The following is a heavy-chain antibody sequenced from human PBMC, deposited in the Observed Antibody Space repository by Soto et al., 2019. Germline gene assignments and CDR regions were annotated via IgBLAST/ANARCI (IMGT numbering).Heavy chain of an antibody. CDR1: GFTFSNAW. CDR3: STGLGTYYSRFDY. J-gene: IGHJ4*02. CDR2: IKSGIDGEAT. D-gene: IGHD3-10*01. V-gene: IGHV3-15*07. Sequence: GGSLRLSCAASGFTFSNAWINWVRQAPGKGLEWVGRIKSGIDGEATDYGAPVKGRFTISRDDSRNTLSLQMNSLKTEDTAIYYCSTGLGTYYSRFDYWGRGTLVTVSS.